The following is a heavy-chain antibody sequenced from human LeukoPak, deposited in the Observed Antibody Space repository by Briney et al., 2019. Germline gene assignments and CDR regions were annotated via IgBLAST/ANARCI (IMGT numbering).Heavy chain of an antibody. Sequence: SETLSLTCTVYGGSFSGYYWSWIRQPPGKGLEWIGEINHSGSTYYNPSLKSRVTISVDRSKNQFSLKLSSVTAADTAVYYCARGASRYFDWSVLFDPWGQGTLVTVSS. J-gene: IGHJ5*02. D-gene: IGHD3-9*01. CDR2: INHSGST. CDR3: ARGASRYFDWSVLFDP. CDR1: GGSFSGYY. V-gene: IGHV4-34*01.